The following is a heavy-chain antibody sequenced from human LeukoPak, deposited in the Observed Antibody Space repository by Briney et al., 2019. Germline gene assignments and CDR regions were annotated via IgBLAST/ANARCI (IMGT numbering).Heavy chain of an antibody. J-gene: IGHJ4*02. Sequence: SETLSLTCTVSGGSISSGDYYWSWIRQPPGKGLEWIGYIYYSGSTYYNPSLKSLVTISVDTSKNQFSLKLSSVTAADTAVYYCARVYYYDNSGYGKDYFDYWGQGTLVTVSS. CDR1: GGSISSGDYY. D-gene: IGHD3-22*01. CDR2: IYYSGST. V-gene: IGHV4-30-4*01. CDR3: ARVYYYDNSGYGKDYFDY.